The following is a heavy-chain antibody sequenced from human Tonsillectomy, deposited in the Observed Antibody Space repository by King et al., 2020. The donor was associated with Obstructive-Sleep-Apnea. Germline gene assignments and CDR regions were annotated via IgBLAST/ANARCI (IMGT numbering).Heavy chain of an antibody. CDR3: AKDFFEGGRIKWYFDL. V-gene: IGHV3-9*01. J-gene: IGHJ2*01. D-gene: IGHD2-21*01. Sequence: VQLVESGGGLVQPGRSLRLSCAASGFTFDDYAMHWVRHAPGKGLEWVSGISWNSGSIGYADSVKGRFTISRDNAKNSLYLQMNSLRAEDTALYYCAKDFFEGGRIKWYFDLWGRGTLVTVSS. CDR2: ISWNSGSI. CDR1: GFTFDDYA.